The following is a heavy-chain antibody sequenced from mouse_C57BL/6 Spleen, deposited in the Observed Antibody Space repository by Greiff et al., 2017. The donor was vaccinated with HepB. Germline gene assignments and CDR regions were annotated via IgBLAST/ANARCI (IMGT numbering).Heavy chain of an antibody. CDR2: IDPSDSYT. CDR3: ARTTTVVGGYFDY. CDR1: DYTFTSYW. D-gene: IGHD1-1*01. V-gene: IGHV1-69*01. J-gene: IGHJ2*01. Sequence: QVQLQQPGAELVMPGASVKLSCKASDYTFTSYWMHWVKQRPGQGLEWIGEIDPSDSYTNYNQKFKGKSTLTVDKSSSTAYMQLSSLTSEDSAVYYCARTTTVVGGYFDYWGQGTTLTVSS.